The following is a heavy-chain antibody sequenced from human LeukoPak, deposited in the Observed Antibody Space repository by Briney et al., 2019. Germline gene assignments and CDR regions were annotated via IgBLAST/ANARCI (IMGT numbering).Heavy chain of an antibody. CDR3: AREVTGYGSGPLFDF. Sequence: PGGSLRLSCAAPGFTFSTNWMHWVRQAPGKGLVWVSRISTSGSDAIYADSVKGRFTISTDSAKNTVYLQMNSLRAEDTAVYYCAREVTGYGSGPLFDFWGQGTLVTVSS. V-gene: IGHV3-74*01. CDR2: ISTSGSDA. J-gene: IGHJ4*02. D-gene: IGHD5-18*01. CDR1: GFTFSTNW.